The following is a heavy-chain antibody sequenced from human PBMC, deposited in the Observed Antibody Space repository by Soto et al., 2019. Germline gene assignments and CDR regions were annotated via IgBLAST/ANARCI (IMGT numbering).Heavy chain of an antibody. J-gene: IGHJ3*02. CDR1: GFTFSNYA. CDR2: VSGSGGST. V-gene: IGHV3-23*01. D-gene: IGHD2-21*02. CDR3: AKVRVTAAVRTDAFDI. Sequence: GGSLRLSCAASGFTFSNYAMSWVRQAPGRGLEWVSAVSGSGGSTYYADSVKGRLTISRDNSKNTLFLQMNSLRAEDTAVYYCAKVRVTAAVRTDAFDIWGQGTMVTVSS.